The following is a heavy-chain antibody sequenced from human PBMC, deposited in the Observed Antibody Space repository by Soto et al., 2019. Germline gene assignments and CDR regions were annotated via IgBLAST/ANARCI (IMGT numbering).Heavy chain of an antibody. CDR1: GFTFSSYS. J-gene: IGHJ6*02. D-gene: IGHD3-3*01. CDR3: ARDQVTIFGVVYYYYYGMDV. V-gene: IGHV3-21*01. Sequence: LRLSCAASGFTFSSYSMNWVRQAPGKGLEWVSSISSSSSYIYYADSVKGRFTISRDNAKNSLYLQMNSLRAEDTAVYYCARDQVTIFGVVYYYYYGMDVWGQGTTVTVSS. CDR2: ISSSSSYI.